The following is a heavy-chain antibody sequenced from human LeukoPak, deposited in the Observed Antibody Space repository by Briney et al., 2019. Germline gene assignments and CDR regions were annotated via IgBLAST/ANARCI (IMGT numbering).Heavy chain of an antibody. CDR2: IIPIFGTA. D-gene: IGHD3-10*01. J-gene: IGHJ6*04. CDR1: GGTFSSYA. Sequence: SVKVSCKASGGTFSSYAISWVRQAPGQGLEWMGGIIPIFGTANYAQKFQGRVTITADKSTSTAYMKLSSLRSEDTAVYYCARHITMVRGVIGSYYYYGMDVWGKGTTVTVSS. CDR3: ARHITMVRGVIGSYYYYGMDV. V-gene: IGHV1-69*06.